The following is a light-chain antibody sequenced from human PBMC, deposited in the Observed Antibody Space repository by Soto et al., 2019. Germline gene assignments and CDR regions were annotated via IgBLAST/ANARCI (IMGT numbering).Light chain of an antibody. CDR1: EAIGSW. CDR2: DAS. CDR3: QQYNSYWT. V-gene: IGKV1-5*01. Sequence: IQMTQSPSSVSASVGDRVTITCRASEAIGSWLAWYQQKPGKAPKLLIYDASSLESGVPSRFSGSGSGTEFTLTISSLQPDDFATYYCQQYNSYWTFGQGTKVDIK. J-gene: IGKJ1*01.